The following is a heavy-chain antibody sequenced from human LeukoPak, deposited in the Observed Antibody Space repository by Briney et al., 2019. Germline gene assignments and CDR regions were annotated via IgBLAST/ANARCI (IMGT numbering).Heavy chain of an antibody. CDR2: INPSGGST. D-gene: IGHD3-9*01. V-gene: IGHV1-46*01. CDR1: GYSFTSYY. J-gene: IGHJ6*02. Sequence: ASVKVSCKASGYSFTSYYMHGVRQAPGRGLAWMGLINPSGGSTSYAQKFQDRVTMTRDTSTSTVYLEVSSLRSEDTAVYYCARDGLYDILTGYYYYYGMDVWGQGTTVTVSS. CDR3: ARDGLYDILTGYYYYYGMDV.